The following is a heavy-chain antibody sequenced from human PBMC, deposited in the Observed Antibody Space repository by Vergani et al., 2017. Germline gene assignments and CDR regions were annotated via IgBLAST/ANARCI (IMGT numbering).Heavy chain of an antibody. CDR1: GYTFTGYY. J-gene: IGHJ3*02. Sequence: QVQLVQSGAEVKKPGASVKVSCKASGYTFTGYYMHWVRQAPGQGLEWMGGIIPIFGTANYAQKFQGRVTITADESTSTAYMELSSLRSEDTAVYYCASPLNWGHDAFDIWGQGTMVTVSS. D-gene: IGHD7-27*01. CDR2: IIPIFGTA. V-gene: IGHV1-69*01. CDR3: ASPLNWGHDAFDI.